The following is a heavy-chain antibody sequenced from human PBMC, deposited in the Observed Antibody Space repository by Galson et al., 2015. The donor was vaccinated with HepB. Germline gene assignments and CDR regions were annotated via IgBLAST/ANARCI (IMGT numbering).Heavy chain of an antibody. J-gene: IGHJ4*02. CDR3: ASHIY. Sequence: SLRLSCAASGFTFSGYAMHWVRQAPGKGLERVAVKSNDGSNRYYADSVKGRFTISRDNSKNTLYMQMNSLRAEDTAVYYCASHIYWGQGTLVTVSS. V-gene: IGHV3-30*04. CDR2: KSNDGSNR. CDR1: GFTFSGYA.